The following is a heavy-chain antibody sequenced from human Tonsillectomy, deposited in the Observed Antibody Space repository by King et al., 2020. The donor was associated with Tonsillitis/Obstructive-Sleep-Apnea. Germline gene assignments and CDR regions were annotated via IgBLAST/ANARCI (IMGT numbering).Heavy chain of an antibody. CDR2: ISRNSGIV. Sequence: VQLVESGGGLVQPGRSLRLSCAGSGFIFDDYAMHWVRQVPGKGLEWVSGISRNSGIVGYADFVEGRFIISRDNSNNSLYLLMNSLRAEDTAFYYCALLGQQLAPSYYYSVDVWGQGTTVTVSS. CDR3: ALLGQQLAPSYYYSVDV. CDR1: GFIFDDYA. J-gene: IGHJ6*02. D-gene: IGHD6-13*01. V-gene: IGHV3-9*01.